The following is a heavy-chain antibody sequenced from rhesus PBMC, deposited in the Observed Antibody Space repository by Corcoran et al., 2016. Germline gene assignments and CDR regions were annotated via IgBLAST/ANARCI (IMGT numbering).Heavy chain of an antibody. CDR3: ARDAISLDV. J-gene: IGHJ5-2*02. CDR1: GGSLYGTY. CDR2: ISGNSQST. Sequence: QVLLQESGPGLVAPSETLSLTCAVSGGSLYGTYLTWIRQSPGKGLECIGYISGNSQSTSYNPSLGGRVTISKDTSQNQYSLMLTSVTAADSAVYYCARDAISLDVWGRGVLVTVSS. V-gene: IGHV4-147*01.